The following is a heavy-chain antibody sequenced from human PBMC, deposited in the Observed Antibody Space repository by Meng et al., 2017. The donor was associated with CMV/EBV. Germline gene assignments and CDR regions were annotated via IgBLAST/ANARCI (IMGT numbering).Heavy chain of an antibody. J-gene: IGHJ5*02. Sequence: ASVKVSCKASGYTFTSYDINWVRQATGQGLERMGWMNPNSGNTGYAQKFQGRVTMTRNTSISTAYMELSSLRSEDTAVYYCARGLVVGAMNWFDPWGQGTLVTVSS. V-gene: IGHV1-8*01. CDR2: MNPNSGNT. CDR1: GYTFTSYD. CDR3: ARGLVVGAMNWFDP. D-gene: IGHD1-26*01.